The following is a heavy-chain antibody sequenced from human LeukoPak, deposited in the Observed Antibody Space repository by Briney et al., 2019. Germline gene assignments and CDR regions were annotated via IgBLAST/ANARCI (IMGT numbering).Heavy chain of an antibody. V-gene: IGHV4-59*01. CDR2: FSYSGST. CDR3: ARMYSGTSYYFDF. J-gene: IGHJ4*02. D-gene: IGHD1-26*01. Sequence: SETLSLTCSVSGVSISDYHWIWIRQPPAKGLEWMGYFSYSGSTRYNPSLKSRVTMSVDTSKNQFSLRLISVAAADTAVYYCARMYSGTSYYFDFWGQGTLVSVSS. CDR1: GVSISDYH.